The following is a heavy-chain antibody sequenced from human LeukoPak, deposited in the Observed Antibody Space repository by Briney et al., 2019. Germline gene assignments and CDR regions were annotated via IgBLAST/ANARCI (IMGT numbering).Heavy chain of an antibody. CDR2: ISYDGSNK. Sequence: QTGGSLRLSCAAFGFTFSSYGMHWVRQAPGKGLEWVAVISYDGSNKYYADSVKGRFTMSRDNSKNTLYLQMNSLRAEDTAVYYCAKDIYSGSYYVFGGDGDYWGQGTLVTVSS. CDR3: AKDIYSGSYYVFGGDGDY. CDR1: GFTFSSYG. V-gene: IGHV3-30*18. J-gene: IGHJ4*02. D-gene: IGHD1-26*01.